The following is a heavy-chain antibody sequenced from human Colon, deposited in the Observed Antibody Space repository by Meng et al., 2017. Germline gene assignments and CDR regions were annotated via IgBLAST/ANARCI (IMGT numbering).Heavy chain of an antibody. Sequence: GSLRLSCTVSGGSISGYMWSWIRQPPGKGLEWLGYISYTRNTNHNPSLRGRVTMSVDTSKNQFSLTLTSVTAADTAVYYCARGVGAFVWGQGTLVTVSS. V-gene: IGHV4-59*01. CDR3: ARGVGAFV. D-gene: IGHD1-26*01. CDR2: ISYTRNT. J-gene: IGHJ4*02. CDR1: GGSISGYM.